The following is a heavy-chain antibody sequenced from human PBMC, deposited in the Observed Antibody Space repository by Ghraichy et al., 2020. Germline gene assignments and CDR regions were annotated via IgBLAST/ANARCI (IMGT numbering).Heavy chain of an antibody. J-gene: IGHJ6*02. Sequence: ASVKVSCKASGYSFTSYGFNWVRQAPGQGLEWMGWISTYNGHSNYAQKFQGRVTMTTDTSTTTVYMELRSLRSDDTAVYFCARVSYHSSCWLSSCSYSGMPVWGQGTTVTVSS. CDR1: GYSFTSYG. CDR3: ARVSYHSSCWLSSCSYSGMPV. D-gene: IGHD6-19*01. V-gene: IGHV1-18*04. CDR2: ISTYNGHS.